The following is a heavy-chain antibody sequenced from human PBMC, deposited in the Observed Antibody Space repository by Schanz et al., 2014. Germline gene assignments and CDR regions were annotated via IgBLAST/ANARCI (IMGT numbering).Heavy chain of an antibody. Sequence: QVQLVESGGGLVKPGGSLRLSCAASGFTFSDYYMTWMRQAPGKGLEWVSIITGSGATYYADSVKGRFTISRDNARNSLYLQLNSLRVEDTAVYYCARDAVTSVLTPGFYYWGQGTLVTVSS. CDR3: ARDAVTSVLTPGFYY. CDR2: ITGSGAT. J-gene: IGHJ4*02. V-gene: IGHV3-11*06. CDR1: GFTFSDYY. D-gene: IGHD4-17*01.